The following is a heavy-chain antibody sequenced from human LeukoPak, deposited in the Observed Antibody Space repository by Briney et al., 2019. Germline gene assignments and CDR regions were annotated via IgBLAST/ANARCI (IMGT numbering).Heavy chain of an antibody. D-gene: IGHD1-26*01. Sequence: GRSLRLSCAASGFTFSSYAMHWVRQAPGKGLEWVAVISYDGSNKYYADSVKGRFTISRDNSKNTLYLQMNSLRAEDTAVYYCARDGMEWELRGHFDYWGQGTLVTVSS. CDR3: ARDGMEWELRGHFDY. CDR1: GFTFSSYA. V-gene: IGHV3-30*01. J-gene: IGHJ4*02. CDR2: ISYDGSNK.